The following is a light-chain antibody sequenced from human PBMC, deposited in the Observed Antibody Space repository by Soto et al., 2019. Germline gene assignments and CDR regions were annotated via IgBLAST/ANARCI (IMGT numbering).Light chain of an antibody. V-gene: IGLV1-40*01. CDR3: QSYGTSLSGAG. Sequence: QSVLTQPPSVSGAPVQRVTISCTGSSSNIGAGYAVHRYQQLPGTPPKLLIYGNNNRPSGVPDRFSGSKSGTSASLAITGLQAEDEADYYCQSYGTSLSGAGFGSGTKLTVL. J-gene: IGLJ1*01. CDR2: GNN. CDR1: SSNIGAGYA.